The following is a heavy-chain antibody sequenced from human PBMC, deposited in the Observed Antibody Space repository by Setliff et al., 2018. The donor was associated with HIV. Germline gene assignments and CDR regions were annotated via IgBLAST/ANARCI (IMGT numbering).Heavy chain of an antibody. J-gene: IGHJ2*01. CDR3: ARLGIAAAGTFNWYFDL. CDR1: GGSISSSSYY. Sequence: SETLSLTCTVSGGSISSSSYYWGWIRQPPGKGLEWIGSIYYSGSTYYNPSLKSRVTISVDTSKNQSSLKLSSVTAADTAVYYCARLGIAAAGTFNWYFDLWGRGTLVTVSS. D-gene: IGHD6-13*01. CDR2: IYYSGST. V-gene: IGHV4-39*01.